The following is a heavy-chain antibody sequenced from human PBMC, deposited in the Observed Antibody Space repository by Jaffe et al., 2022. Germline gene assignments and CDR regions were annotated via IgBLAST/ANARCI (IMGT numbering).Heavy chain of an antibody. J-gene: IGHJ3*02. Sequence: QVQLQESGPGLVKPSQTLSLTCTVSGGSISSGSYYWSWIRQPAGKGLEWIGRIYTSGSTNYNPSLKSRVTISVDTSKNQFSLKLSSVTAADTAVYYCARGNGADWGFDIWGQGTMVTVSS. CDR1: GGSISSGSYY. CDR3: ARGNGADWGFDI. CDR2: IYTSGST. V-gene: IGHV4-61*02. D-gene: IGHD3-16*01.